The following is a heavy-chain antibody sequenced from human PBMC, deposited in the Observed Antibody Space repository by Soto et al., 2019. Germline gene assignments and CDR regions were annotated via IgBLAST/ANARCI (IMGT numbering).Heavy chain of an antibody. Sequence: KTSETLSLTCAVSGGSISSSNWWSWVRQPPGKGLEWIGEIYHSGSTNYNPSLKSRVTISVDKSKNQFSLKLSSATAADTAVYYCARSSLGYCSSTSCYQRNPIDYWGQGTLVTVSS. D-gene: IGHD2-2*01. J-gene: IGHJ4*02. CDR1: GGSISSSNW. CDR3: ARSSLGYCSSTSCYQRNPIDY. CDR2: IYHSGST. V-gene: IGHV4-4*02.